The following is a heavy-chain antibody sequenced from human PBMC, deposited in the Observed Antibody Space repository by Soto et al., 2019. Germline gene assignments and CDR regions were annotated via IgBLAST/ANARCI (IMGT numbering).Heavy chain of an antibody. J-gene: IGHJ4*02. V-gene: IGHV3-7*01. CDR3: AEGFATVY. Sequence: GGSLRLSCAASTFTLSSSWMSWVRQAPGKGLEWVANINQDGSERHYVDSVKGRFTISKDNSKNSLYLQMDSLRAEDTAVYYCAEGFATVYWAQGTRVTVSS. CDR2: INQDGSER. D-gene: IGHD1-26*01. CDR1: TFTLSSSW.